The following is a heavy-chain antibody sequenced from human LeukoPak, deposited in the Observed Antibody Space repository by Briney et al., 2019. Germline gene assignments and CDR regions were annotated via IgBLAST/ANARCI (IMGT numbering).Heavy chain of an antibody. V-gene: IGHV3-7*01. Sequence: GGSLRLSCVASGFTFSNNWMAWVRQVPGKGPELVAHINHDGIHTGYVDSVKGRFTISRDNSKNSLYLQLNSLRAEDTAMYYCAKYLSRAFDYWGQGSLITVSS. D-gene: IGHD2/OR15-2a*01. CDR2: INHDGIHT. CDR3: AKYLSRAFDY. CDR1: GFTFSNNW. J-gene: IGHJ4*02.